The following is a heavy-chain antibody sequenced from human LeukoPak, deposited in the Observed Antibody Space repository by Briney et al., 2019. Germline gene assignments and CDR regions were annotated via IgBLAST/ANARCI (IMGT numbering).Heavy chain of an antibody. CDR3: TRDPRHFDS. J-gene: IGHJ5*01. V-gene: IGHV3-11*04. Sequence: GTLCLSCAASGFTISDSYMTWVRQAPGKGVEWVAYICGSGHDINYSDSVKGRFTISRDNAKNSLYLQMSSLRVENTAVYYCTRDPRHFDSCGQGTLVTVSS. CDR2: ICGSGHDI. CDR1: GFTISDSY. D-gene: IGHD6-6*01.